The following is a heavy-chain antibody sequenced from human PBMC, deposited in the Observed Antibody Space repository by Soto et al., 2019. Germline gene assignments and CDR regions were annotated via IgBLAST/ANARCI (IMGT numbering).Heavy chain of an antibody. CDR3: ARGFSAGKGSPPDX. CDR2: ISGSGGST. J-gene: IGHJ4*02. D-gene: IGHD6-13*01. CDR1: GFTFSSFA. V-gene: IGHV3-23*01. Sequence: PGGSLRLSFAASGFTFSSFAMSWVRQAPGKGLDWVSAISGSGGSTYSEDSVKVRFTISTDNSKKTLYLQMSSLRAEDTAVYYCARGFSAGKGSPPDXWGQVSLVPVSX.